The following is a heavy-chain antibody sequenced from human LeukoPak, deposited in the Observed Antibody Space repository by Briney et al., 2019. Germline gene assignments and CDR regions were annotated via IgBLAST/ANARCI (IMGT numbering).Heavy chain of an antibody. Sequence: SETLSLTCTVSGGSISSQCWSWIRQPPGQGLEWIGYIYYSGSTNYNPSLKSRVTISVDTSKNQFSLKLSSVTAADTAVYYCARGVLTTVSYPMDVWGKGTTVTVSS. CDR1: GGSISSQC. CDR3: ARGVLTTVSYPMDV. CDR2: IYYSGST. J-gene: IGHJ6*03. D-gene: IGHD4-11*01. V-gene: IGHV4-59*11.